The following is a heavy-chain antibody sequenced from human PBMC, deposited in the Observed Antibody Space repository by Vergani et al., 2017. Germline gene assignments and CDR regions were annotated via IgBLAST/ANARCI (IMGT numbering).Heavy chain of an antibody. V-gene: IGHV3-23*01. Sequence: EVQLLESGGGLVQPGGSLRLSCAASGFTFSSYAMSWVRQAPGKGLEWVSAISGSGGSTYYADSVKGRFTISRDNSKNTLYLQMNSLRAEDTAVYYCAKGLDDFWSGYDTGFDYWGQGTLVTVSS. CDR3: AKGLDDFWSGYDTGFDY. J-gene: IGHJ4*02. D-gene: IGHD3-3*01. CDR1: GFTFSSYA. CDR2: ISGSGGST.